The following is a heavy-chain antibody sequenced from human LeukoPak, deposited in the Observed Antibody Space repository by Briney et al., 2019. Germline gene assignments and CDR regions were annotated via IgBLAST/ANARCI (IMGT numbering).Heavy chain of an antibody. D-gene: IGHD6-13*01. J-gene: IGHJ5*02. CDR2: IHIYRGNT. Sequence: GASVKVSCKASGYTFTSYGFSWVRQAPGQGLEWMGWIHIYRGNTNYAQKFQGRVTMTTDTSTSTVYMEVRGLRSDDTAMYYCARDVGITVADSFDPWGQGTLVTVSS. CDR1: GYTFTSYG. CDR3: ARDVGITVADSFDP. V-gene: IGHV1-18*01.